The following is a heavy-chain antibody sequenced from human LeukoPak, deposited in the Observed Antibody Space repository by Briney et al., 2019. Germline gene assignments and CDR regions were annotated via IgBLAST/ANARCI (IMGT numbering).Heavy chain of an antibody. CDR2: INPSGGST. V-gene: IGHV1-46*01. D-gene: IGHD3-16*01. Sequence: ASVKVSCKASGYTFTSYYMHWVRQAPGQGLEWMGMINPSGGSTSYAQKFQGRVTMTRDTSTSTVYMELSSLRSEDTAVYYCASGAWVGYDYVWGHDSYYGMDVWGKGTTVTVSS. CDR1: GYTFTSYY. J-gene: IGHJ6*04. CDR3: ASGAWVGYDYVWGHDSYYGMDV.